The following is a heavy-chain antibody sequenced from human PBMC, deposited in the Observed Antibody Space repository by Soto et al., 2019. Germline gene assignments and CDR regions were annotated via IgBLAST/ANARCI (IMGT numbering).Heavy chain of an antibody. CDR3: ARAEMIVVPGAIAARGYFGP. CDR1: GGTFSSYA. V-gene: IGHV1-69*06. J-gene: IGHJ5*02. Sequence: SVKVSCKASGGTFSSYAISWVRQAPGQGLEWMGGIIPIFGTANYAQKFQGRVTITADKSTSTAYMELSSLRSEDTAVYYCARAEMIVVPGAIAARGYFGPWGQGTLVTVSS. CDR2: IIPIFGTA. D-gene: IGHD6-6*01.